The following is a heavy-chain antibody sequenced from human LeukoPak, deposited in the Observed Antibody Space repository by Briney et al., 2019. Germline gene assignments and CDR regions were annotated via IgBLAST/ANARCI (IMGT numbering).Heavy chain of an antibody. CDR2: INPNSGGT. CDR1: GYSFTGFY. Sequence: ASVKVSCRTSGYSFTGFYTYWVRQAPGQGLELMGWINPNSGGTNYVQKFQDRVTMNRDTSISSAYMELSRLRSDDTAVYYCARAGPYYYDSSGTLDIWGQGTMVTVCS. J-gene: IGHJ3*02. V-gene: IGHV1-2*02. D-gene: IGHD3-22*01. CDR3: ARAGPYYYDSSGTLDI.